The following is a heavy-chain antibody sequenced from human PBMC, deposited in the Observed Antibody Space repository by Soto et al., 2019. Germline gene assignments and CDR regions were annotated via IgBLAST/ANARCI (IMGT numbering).Heavy chain of an antibody. Sequence: SSYAISWVRQAPGQGLEWMGGIIPIFGTANYAQKFQGRVTITADESTSTAYMELSSLRSEDTAVYYCARGIAVLVSWFDPWGQGTLVTVSS. D-gene: IGHD6-19*01. V-gene: IGHV1-69*01. CDR3: ARGIAVLVSWFDP. CDR2: IIPIFGTA. J-gene: IGHJ5*02. CDR1: SSYA.